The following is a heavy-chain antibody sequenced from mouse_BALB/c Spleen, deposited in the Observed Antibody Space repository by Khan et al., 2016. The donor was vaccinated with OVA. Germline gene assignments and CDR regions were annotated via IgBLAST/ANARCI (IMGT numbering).Heavy chain of an antibody. J-gene: IGHJ3*01. CDR1: GYTFTDYI. CDR3: ARGGYSVFAY. Sequence: QVQLKESGPELVKPGASLKVSCKASGYTFTDYIIGWVRQSTRQGLEWIGDIFPGSDTPYYNEKFKDKATLTADKSSNTAYMQLSSLTSEDSAVYFWARGGYSVFAYWGQGTLVTVSA. CDR2: IFPGSDTP. V-gene: IGHV1-77*01. D-gene: IGHD2-14*01.